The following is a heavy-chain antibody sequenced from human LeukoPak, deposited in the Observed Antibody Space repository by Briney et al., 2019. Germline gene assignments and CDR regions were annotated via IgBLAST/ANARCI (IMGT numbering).Heavy chain of an antibody. V-gene: IGHV4-59*08. J-gene: IGHJ4*02. Sequence: PSETLSLTCTVSAGSITASHWSWVRQPPGKGLEWIGFIYYSGTSSHDPSLKSRVTMSIDTSKNQFSLKLSSVTAADTAVYYCARQYDVLTGHYFDYWGQGILVTVSS. CDR1: AGSITASH. CDR3: ARQYDVLTGHYFDY. CDR2: IYYSGTS. D-gene: IGHD3/OR15-3a*01.